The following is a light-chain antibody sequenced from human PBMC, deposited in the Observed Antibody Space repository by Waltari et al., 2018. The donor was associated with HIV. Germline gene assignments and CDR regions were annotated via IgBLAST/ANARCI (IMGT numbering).Light chain of an antibody. CDR2: RNS. CDR1: SSYIRSTF. J-gene: IGLJ2*01. CDR3: AAWDDSLSGGV. V-gene: IGLV1-47*01. Sequence: QSLLTQPPSTSGTPRQSATITCPRSSSYIRSTFVYWCQQVPGTAPKLLISRNSQRPPGVPDRFSGSKSGTSASLAISGLRAEDEADYYCAAWDDSLSGGVFGGGTKLTVL.